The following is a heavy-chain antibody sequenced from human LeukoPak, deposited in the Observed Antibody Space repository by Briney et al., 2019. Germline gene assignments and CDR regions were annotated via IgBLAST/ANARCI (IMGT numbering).Heavy chain of an antibody. D-gene: IGHD2-21*02. Sequence: SETLSLTCTVSGASTSSYYWTWIRQPAGKGPEWIGRIHTSGSTNYNPSLKSRVNMSVDTSKNQFSLKLNSVTAADTAVYYCARVTDPRYNWFDPWGQGTLVTVSS. J-gene: IGHJ5*02. CDR1: GASTSSYY. V-gene: IGHV4-4*07. CDR3: ARVTDPRYNWFDP. CDR2: IHTSGST.